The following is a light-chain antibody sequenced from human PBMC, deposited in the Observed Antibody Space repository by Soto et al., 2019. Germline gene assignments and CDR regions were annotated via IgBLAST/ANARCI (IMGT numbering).Light chain of an antibody. Sequence: DIQMTQSPSTLSASVGDRVTITCRASQSISSWLAWYQQKPGKAPKLLIYAASSLQSGVPSRFSGSGSGTDFTLTISRLEPEDFAVYYCQQYGSLSWPFGQGTKVDI. V-gene: IGKV1-5*01. CDR3: QQYGSLSWP. CDR2: AAS. J-gene: IGKJ1*01. CDR1: QSISSW.